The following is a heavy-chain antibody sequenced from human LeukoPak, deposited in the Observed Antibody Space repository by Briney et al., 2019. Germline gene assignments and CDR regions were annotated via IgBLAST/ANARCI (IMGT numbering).Heavy chain of an antibody. CDR1: GFTFSHYG. Sequence: GSLRLSCAGSGFTFSHYGIYCVRPAPGKGLEWVAAIWYDGSKQLYRDAVKGRFTISRDDSKNTVFLQMNSLRAEDTAVYYCAKDRPVFQWLGPFDYWGQGTLVTVSS. CDR3: AKDRPVFQWLGPFDY. CDR2: IWYDGSKQ. D-gene: IGHD6-19*01. J-gene: IGHJ4*02. V-gene: IGHV3-33*03.